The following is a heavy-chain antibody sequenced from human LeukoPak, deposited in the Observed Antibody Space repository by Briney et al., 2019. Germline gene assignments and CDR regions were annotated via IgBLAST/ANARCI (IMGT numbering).Heavy chain of an antibody. Sequence: GGSLRLSCAVSGFTFSSFPMSLVRQSARKGLEWVSSITASGGTTYYADSVKGRFTISRDSSKNTLSLRMNSLSLDDAAVYYCVRLGHRSFHYNAFDVWGQGTVVTVSS. J-gene: IGHJ3*01. CDR1: GFTFSSFP. V-gene: IGHV3-23*01. CDR3: VRLGHRSFHYNAFDV. D-gene: IGHD3-16*02. CDR2: ITASGGTT.